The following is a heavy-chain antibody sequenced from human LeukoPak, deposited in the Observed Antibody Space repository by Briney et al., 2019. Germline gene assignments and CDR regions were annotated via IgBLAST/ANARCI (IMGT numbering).Heavy chain of an antibody. J-gene: IGHJ5*02. Sequence: SVKVSCKASGGTFSSYAISWVRQAPGQGLEWMGRIIPILGIANYAQKFQGRVTITADKSTSTAYMELSSLRSEDTAVYYRARGDNWFDPWGQGTLVTVSS. CDR1: GGTFSSYA. V-gene: IGHV1-69*04. CDR3: ARGDNWFDP. CDR2: IIPILGIA.